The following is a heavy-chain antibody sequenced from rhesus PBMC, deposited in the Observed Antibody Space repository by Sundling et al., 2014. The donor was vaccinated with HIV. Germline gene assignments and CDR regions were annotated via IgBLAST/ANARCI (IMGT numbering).Heavy chain of an antibody. CDR3: ARPLGLGIAFYGLDS. J-gene: IGHJ6*01. CDR2: IRSKTYGETA. Sequence: EVQLVESGGGLVQPGGSLRLSCVASGFTFSDHFIYWVRQAPGEGLEWVGFIRSKTYGETAEYAASVKGRFTISRDDSKSIAYLQMNSLKTEDTAVYYCARPLGLGIAFYGLDSWGQGVVVTVSS. D-gene: IGHD6-13*01. V-gene: IGHV3-184*01. CDR1: GFTFSDHF.